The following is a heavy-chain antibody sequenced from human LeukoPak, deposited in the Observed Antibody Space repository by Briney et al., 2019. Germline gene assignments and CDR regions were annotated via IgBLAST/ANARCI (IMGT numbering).Heavy chain of an antibody. J-gene: IGHJ4*02. CDR2: ISTYNGNT. V-gene: IGHV1-18*04. Sequence: ASVKLSCTASGYTFTSDGISWVRQAPGQGLEWKGWISTYNGNTDYAQKLQGRLTMTTDTSTSTAYMELRSLRSDDTAVYYCATGIAVAGTVGYFDYWGQGTLVTVSS. CDR1: GYTFTSDG. D-gene: IGHD6-19*01. CDR3: ATGIAVAGTVGYFDY.